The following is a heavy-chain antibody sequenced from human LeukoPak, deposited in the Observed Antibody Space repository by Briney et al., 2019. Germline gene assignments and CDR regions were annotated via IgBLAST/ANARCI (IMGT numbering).Heavy chain of an antibody. J-gene: IGHJ4*02. D-gene: IGHD2-15*01. CDR2: IKKTGSET. CDR3: AREDGYCSDGKCYSYFDS. CDR1: GFSFGSYW. V-gene: IGHV3-7*01. Sequence: GGSLRLSCTASGFSFGSYWMHWVRQAPGKGLEWVAYIKKTGSETYYVDSVKGRFTITRDNTRNSLFLQMYSLRAEDTAMYFCAREDGYCSDGKCYSYFDSWGQGTLVTVSS.